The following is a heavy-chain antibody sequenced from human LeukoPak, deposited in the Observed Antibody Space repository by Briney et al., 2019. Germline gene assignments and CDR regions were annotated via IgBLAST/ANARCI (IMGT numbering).Heavy chain of an antibody. J-gene: IGHJ4*02. D-gene: IGHD6-13*01. Sequence: PGGSLRLSCAASGFTFSSYWMSWVRQAPGKGLEWVSSISSSSSYIYYADSVKVRFTISRDNAKNSLYLQMNSLRAEDTAVYYCAKAVAAEDYWGQGTLVTVSS. CDR2: ISSSSSYI. CDR3: AKAVAAEDY. V-gene: IGHV3-21*04. CDR1: GFTFSSYW.